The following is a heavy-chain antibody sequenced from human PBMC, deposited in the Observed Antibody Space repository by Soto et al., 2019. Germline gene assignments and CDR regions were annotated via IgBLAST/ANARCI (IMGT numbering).Heavy chain of an antibody. V-gene: IGHV1-18*01. CDR1: GHTFSSYG. CDR3: ARDAWVTNAPDGSDI. D-gene: IGHD3-16*01. J-gene: IGHJ3*02. CDR2: ISTYNDNT. Sequence: GASVKVSCKASGHTFSSYGINWVRQAPGQGLEWMGWISTYNDNTNYAENLQDRVTMTTDTSTSTAYMELRSLRSDDTAVYYCARDAWVTNAPDGSDIWGQGTMVTVSS.